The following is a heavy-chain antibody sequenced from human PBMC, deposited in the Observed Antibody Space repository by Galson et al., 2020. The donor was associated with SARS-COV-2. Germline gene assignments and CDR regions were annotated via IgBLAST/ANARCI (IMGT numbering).Heavy chain of an antibody. Sequence: SGPTLVKPTQTLTLTCTLSGFSLNTRGVGVGWIRQPPGKALEWLALIYWDDDKRYSPSLKNSLNITKDTSKNLVVLTMTNVNPVDTGTYYCAHRRDWRDAFDIWGQGKVVTVSS. CDR2: IYWDDDK. J-gene: IGHJ3*02. CDR1: GFSLNTRGVG. D-gene: IGHD3-9*01. CDR3: AHRRDWRDAFDI. V-gene: IGHV2-5*02.